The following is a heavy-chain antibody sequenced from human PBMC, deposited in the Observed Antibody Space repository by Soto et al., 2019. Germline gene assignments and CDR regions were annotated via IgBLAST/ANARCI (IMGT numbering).Heavy chain of an antibody. V-gene: IGHV3-23*01. CDR1: GFTFSSYA. CDR3: ASATTSAPYGMDV. D-gene: IGHD4-4*01. J-gene: IGHJ6*02. Sequence: EVQLLESGGGLVQPGGSLRLSCAASGFTFSSYAMSWVRQAPGKGLEWVSAISGSGGSTYYADPVKGRFTISRDNSKNTLYQQMNSLRGEDTGVYYGASATTSAPYGMDVWGQGTTVTVSS. CDR2: ISGSGGST.